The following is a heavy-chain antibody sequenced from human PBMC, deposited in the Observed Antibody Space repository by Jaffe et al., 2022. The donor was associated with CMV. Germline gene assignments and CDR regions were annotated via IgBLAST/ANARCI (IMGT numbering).Heavy chain of an antibody. CDR2: INHSGST. CDR1: GGSFSGYY. Sequence: QVQLQQWGAGLLKPSETLSLTCAVYGGSFSGYYWSWIRQPPGKGLEWIGEINHSGSTNYNPSLKSRVTISVDTSKNQFSLKLSSVTAADTAVYYCARWPYYYYMDVWGKGTTVTVSS. CDR3: ARWPYYYYMDV. V-gene: IGHV4-34*01. J-gene: IGHJ6*03.